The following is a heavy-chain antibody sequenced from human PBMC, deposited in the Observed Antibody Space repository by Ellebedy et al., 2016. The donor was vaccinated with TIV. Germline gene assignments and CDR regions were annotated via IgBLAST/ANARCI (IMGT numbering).Heavy chain of an antibody. J-gene: IGHJ3*02. Sequence: PGGSLRLSCAASRVTFRSYWMHWVRQAPGEGLVWVARINNDGSITNYADSVKGRFTISRDNAESILYLQMNSLRVEDTAMYYCARVYCSGATCPAAFDIWGQGTMVTVSS. CDR2: INNDGSIT. D-gene: IGHD2-15*01. V-gene: IGHV3-74*01. CDR1: RVTFRSYW. CDR3: ARVYCSGATCPAAFDI.